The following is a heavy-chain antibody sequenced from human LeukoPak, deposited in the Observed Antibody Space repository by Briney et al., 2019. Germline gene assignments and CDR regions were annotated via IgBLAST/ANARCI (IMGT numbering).Heavy chain of an antibody. CDR1: GGTFSSYA. CDR3: AREACSSTSCYLAP. J-gene: IGHJ5*02. V-gene: IGHV1-69*13. D-gene: IGHD2-2*01. CDR2: IIPIFGTA. Sequence: ASVKVSCKASGGTFSSYAISWVRQAPGQGLEWMGGIIPIFGTANYAQKFQGRVTITADESTSTAYMELSSLRSEDTAVYYCAREACSSTSCYLAPWGQGTLVTVSS.